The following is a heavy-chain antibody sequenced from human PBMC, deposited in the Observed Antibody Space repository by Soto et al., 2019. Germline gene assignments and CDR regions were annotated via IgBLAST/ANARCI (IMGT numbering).Heavy chain of an antibody. D-gene: IGHD7-27*01. CDR1: GGSISSYY. CDR3: ARVWGYAFDI. Sequence: PSETLALTCTVSGGSISSYYWSWIRQPPGKGLEWIGYIYYSGSTNYNPSLKSRVTISVDTSKNQFSLKLSSVTAADTAVYYCARVWGYAFDIWGQGTMVTVSS. V-gene: IGHV4-59*01. CDR2: IYYSGST. J-gene: IGHJ3*02.